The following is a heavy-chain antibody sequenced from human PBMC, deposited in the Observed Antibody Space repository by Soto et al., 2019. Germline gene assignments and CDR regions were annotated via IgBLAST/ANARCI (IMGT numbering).Heavy chain of an antibody. V-gene: IGHV1-8*01. CDR1: GYTFTSYD. Sequence: ASVKVSCKASGYTFTSYDINWVRQATGQGLEWMGWMNPNSGNTGYAQKFQGRVTMTRNTSISTAYMELSSLRSEDTAVYYCARIAVAGNEIDYWGQGTLVTVSS. J-gene: IGHJ4*02. CDR3: ARIAVAGNEIDY. CDR2: MNPNSGNT. D-gene: IGHD6-19*01.